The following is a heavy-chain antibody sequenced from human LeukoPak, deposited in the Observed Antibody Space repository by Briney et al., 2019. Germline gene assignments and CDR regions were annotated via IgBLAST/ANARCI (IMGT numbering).Heavy chain of an antibody. CDR3: ARERGRGRDSPWFDY. J-gene: IGHJ4*02. V-gene: IGHV3-23*01. Sequence: GGSLRLSCAASGFTLSSYAMTWVRQAPGGGLEWVSSVDGGGGGTYYADSVKGRFTISRDNSKNTLGLQMTGLRAEDTAVYYCARERGRGRDSPWFDYWGQGTLVTVSS. CDR1: GFTLSSYA. D-gene: IGHD1-26*01. CDR2: VDGGGGGT.